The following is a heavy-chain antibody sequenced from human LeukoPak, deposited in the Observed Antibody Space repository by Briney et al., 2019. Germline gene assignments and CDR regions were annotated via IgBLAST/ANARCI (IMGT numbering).Heavy chain of an antibody. CDR1: GYTFTSYY. D-gene: IGHD3-9*01. Sequence: ASVKVSCKASGYTFTSYYMHWVRQAPGQGLEWMGIINPSGGSTSYAQKFQGRVTMTRDTSTSTVYMELSSLRSEDTAVYYCARDYDILTGPNPLDPWGQGTLVTVSS. V-gene: IGHV1-46*01. CDR2: INPSGGST. J-gene: IGHJ5*02. CDR3: ARDYDILTGPNPLDP.